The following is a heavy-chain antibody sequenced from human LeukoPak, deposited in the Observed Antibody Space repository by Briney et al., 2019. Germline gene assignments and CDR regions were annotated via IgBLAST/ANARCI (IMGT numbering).Heavy chain of an antibody. CDR1: GGSMTSYY. J-gene: IGHJ5*02. CDR2: IYSSGTT. V-gene: IGHV4-59*01. CDR3: ARNWFGGYAWFDP. Sequence: SETLSLTCTVSGGSMTSYYWSWIRQPPAKELEWIGHIYSSGTTKYNPSLKSRVTISVDRSKKQVSLKVASVTAADTAVYYCARNWFGGYAWFDPWGQGTLVTVSS. D-gene: IGHD3-3*01.